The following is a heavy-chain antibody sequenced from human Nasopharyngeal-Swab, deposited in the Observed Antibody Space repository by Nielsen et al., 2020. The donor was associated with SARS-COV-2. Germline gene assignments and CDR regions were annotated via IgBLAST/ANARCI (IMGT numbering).Heavy chain of an antibody. J-gene: IGHJ4*02. Sequence: GGSLRLSCAASGFTFSSYWMSWVRQAPGKGLEWVANIKQDGSEKYYVDSVKGRFTISRDNAKNSLYLQMNSLRAEDTAVYYCAKGRDRGGYGSFDYWGQGTLVTVSS. CDR1: GFTFSSYW. CDR3: AKGRDRGGYGSFDY. V-gene: IGHV3-7*01. D-gene: IGHD5-12*01. CDR2: IKQDGSEK.